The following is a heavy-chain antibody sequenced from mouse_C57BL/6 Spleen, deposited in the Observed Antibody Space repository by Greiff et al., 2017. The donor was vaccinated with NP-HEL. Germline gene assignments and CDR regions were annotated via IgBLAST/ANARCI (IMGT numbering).Heavy chain of an antibody. J-gene: IGHJ2*01. Sequence: QVQLQQPGAELVKPGASVKLSCKASGYTFTSYWMHWVKQRPGQGLEWLGMIHPNSGSTNYNEKFKSKATLTVDKSSSTAYMQLSSLTSEDSAVYYCARSGSNYFFFDYWGQGTTLTVSS. CDR2: IHPNSGST. CDR3: ARSGSNYFFFDY. V-gene: IGHV1-64*01. D-gene: IGHD2-5*01. CDR1: GYTFTSYW.